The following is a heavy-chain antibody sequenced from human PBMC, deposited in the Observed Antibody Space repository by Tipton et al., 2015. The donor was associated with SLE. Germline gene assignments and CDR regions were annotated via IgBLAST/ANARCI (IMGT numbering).Heavy chain of an antibody. CDR2: MFHGGST. D-gene: IGHD2-2*02. CDR1: GYSISSGYS. Sequence: TLSLTCTVSGYSISSGYSWGWIRQPPGKGLEWIGSMFHGGSTYYNPSLKRRVTISVDTSKNQFSLKLSSVTAADTAVYHCASSQYCSDSSCYSFDYWGQGTLVTVSS. CDR3: ASSQYCSDSSCYSFDY. V-gene: IGHV4-38-2*02. J-gene: IGHJ4*02.